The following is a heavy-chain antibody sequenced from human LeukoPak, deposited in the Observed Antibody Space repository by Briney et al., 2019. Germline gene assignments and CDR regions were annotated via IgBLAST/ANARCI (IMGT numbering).Heavy chain of an antibody. CDR1: GFTFSNYE. V-gene: IGHV3-48*03. CDR3: ARGGYSYGFRFDP. D-gene: IGHD5-18*01. Sequence: PGGSLRLSCAASGFTFSNYEMNWVRQAPGKGLDWVSSISSGGTTIFYADSVKGRFTISRDNAMNSLYLQMSSLRAEDTAVYYCARGGYSYGFRFDPWGQGTLVTVSS. CDR2: ISSGGTTI. J-gene: IGHJ5*02.